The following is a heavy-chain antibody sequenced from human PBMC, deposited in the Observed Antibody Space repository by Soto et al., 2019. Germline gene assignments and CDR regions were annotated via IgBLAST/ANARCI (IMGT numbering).Heavy chain of an antibody. J-gene: IGHJ4*02. V-gene: IGHV3-30*18. CDR1: GFTFRNYG. Sequence: ESGGGVVQPGRSLRLSCAASGFTFRNYGMHWVRRAPGKGLEWVALISFNESSKYYADAVKGRFIISRDNSKHSLYLQMNSLRAEDTAVYYCAKDRNGYCSTTSCSWAVDYWGQGTLVTVSS. D-gene: IGHD2-2*01. CDR3: AKDRNGYCSTTSCSWAVDY. CDR2: ISFNESSK.